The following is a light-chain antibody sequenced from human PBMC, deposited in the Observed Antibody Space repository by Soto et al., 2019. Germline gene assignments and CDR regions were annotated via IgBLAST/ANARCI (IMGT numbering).Light chain of an antibody. J-gene: IGKJ5*01. Sequence: EIVMTQSPATLSVSPGERATLSCRASHSVNNNYLAWYQQKPGQAPRLLIYAISTRATGIPARFSGSGSGTEFTLTISSLQSEDFAFYYCQQYSSWPITFGQGTRLEIK. V-gene: IGKV3-15*01. CDR3: QQYSSWPIT. CDR2: AIS. CDR1: HSVNNN.